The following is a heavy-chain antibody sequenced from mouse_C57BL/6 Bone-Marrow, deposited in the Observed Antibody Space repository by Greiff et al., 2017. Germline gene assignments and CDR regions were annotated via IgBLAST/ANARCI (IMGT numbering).Heavy chain of an antibody. Sequence: VQLQESGAELARPGASVKMSCKASGYTFTSYTMHWVKQRPGQGLEWIGYINPSSGYTKYNQKFKDKATLTADKSSSTAYMQLCSLTSEDSAVYYCAGPSGSSRYFDYWGQGTTLTVSS. V-gene: IGHV1-4*01. CDR2: INPSSGYT. CDR3: AGPSGSSRYFDY. D-gene: IGHD1-1*01. CDR1: GYTFTSYT. J-gene: IGHJ2*01.